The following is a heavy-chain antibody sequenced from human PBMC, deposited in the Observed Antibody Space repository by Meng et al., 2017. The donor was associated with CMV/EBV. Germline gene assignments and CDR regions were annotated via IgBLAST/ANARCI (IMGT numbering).Heavy chain of an antibody. V-gene: IGHV3-7*01. Sequence: GESLKISCAASAFTFSDYWMTWVRQAPGKGLEWVASIKQDANDKYYLDSVKGRFTISRDNANNALYLQMNSLRADDTAIYYCARDSFPYSSDNWGQGTLVTVSS. J-gene: IGHJ4*02. CDR1: AFTFSDYW. CDR2: IKQDANDK. D-gene: IGHD2-15*01. CDR3: ARDSFPYSSDN.